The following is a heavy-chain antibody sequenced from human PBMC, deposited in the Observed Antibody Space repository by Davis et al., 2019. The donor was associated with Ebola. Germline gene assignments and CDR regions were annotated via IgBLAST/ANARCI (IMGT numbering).Heavy chain of an antibody. Sequence: SVKVSCKASGGTFSSYAISWVRQAPGQGLEWMGRIIPILGIANYAQKFQGRVTITADKSTSTAYMELSSLRSEDTAVYYCARDPYGDYSYYYYYGMDVWGQGTTVTVSS. CDR2: IIPILGIA. CDR1: GGTFSSYA. J-gene: IGHJ6*02. V-gene: IGHV1-69*04. D-gene: IGHD4-17*01. CDR3: ARDPYGDYSYYYYYGMDV.